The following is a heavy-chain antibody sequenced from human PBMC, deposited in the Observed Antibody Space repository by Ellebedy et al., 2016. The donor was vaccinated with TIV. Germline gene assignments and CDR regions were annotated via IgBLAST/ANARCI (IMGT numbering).Heavy chain of an antibody. Sequence: AASVKVSCKASGYTFMSYSTAWVRHAPGQGLEWMGWVSGYNGNTNYAQKVQGRVTMTTDTSTNTAYMELKSLTSDDTAVYFCARTSRYSYSSSCDYWGQGTLVTVSS. D-gene: IGHD6-13*01. V-gene: IGHV1-18*01. CDR3: ARTSRYSYSSSCDY. J-gene: IGHJ4*02. CDR2: VSGYNGNT. CDR1: GYTFMSYS.